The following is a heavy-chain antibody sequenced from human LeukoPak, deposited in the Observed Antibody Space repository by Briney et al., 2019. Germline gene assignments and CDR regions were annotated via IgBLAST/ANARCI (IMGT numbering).Heavy chain of an antibody. D-gene: IGHD3-9*01. V-gene: IGHV3-66*01. CDR1: GFTFSDYY. CDR3: ARVGILTGYYDDY. J-gene: IGHJ4*02. CDR2: IYSGGST. Sequence: GGSLRLSCAASGFTFSDYYMSWIRQAPGKGLEWVSVIYSGGSTYYADSVKGRFTISRDNSKNTLYLQMNSLRAEDTAVYYCARVGILTGYYDDYWGQGTLVTVSS.